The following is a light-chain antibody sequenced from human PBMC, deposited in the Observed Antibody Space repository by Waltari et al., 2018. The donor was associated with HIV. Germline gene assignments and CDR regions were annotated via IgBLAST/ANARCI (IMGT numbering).Light chain of an antibody. J-gene: IGKJ1*01. Sequence: DIQLSQSPSTLSASIGERVTITCRSSHSVGPRLSWYQQKPGKGPRLLIYEASNLHGGVPSWFAGRGAGTDFTRTLYSLHPEDSATCYCQQYNSQWTFGQGTKVELK. V-gene: IGKV1-5*03. CDR3: QQYNSQWT. CDR1: HSVGPR. CDR2: EAS.